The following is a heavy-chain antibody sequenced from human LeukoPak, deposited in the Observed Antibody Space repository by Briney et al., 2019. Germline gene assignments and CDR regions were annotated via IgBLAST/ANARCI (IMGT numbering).Heavy chain of an antibody. Sequence: GGSLRLSCAASGFTFSHYWMNWVRQAPGKGLEWVAQINQDGSEEYYMDSVKARFTISRDNAKNSVFLQMNSLRAEDTAVYYCVRDGGVSGYDLLDYWGQGTLVTVSS. J-gene: IGHJ4*02. CDR1: GFTFSHYW. CDR3: VRDGGVSGYDLLDY. V-gene: IGHV3-7*01. D-gene: IGHD5-12*01. CDR2: INQDGSEE.